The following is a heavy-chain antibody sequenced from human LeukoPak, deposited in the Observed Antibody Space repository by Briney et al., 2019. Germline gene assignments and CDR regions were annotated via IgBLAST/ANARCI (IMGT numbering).Heavy chain of an antibody. CDR2: INPNSGDT. CDR3: ATADSVPAGDYHYWYMDV. Sequence: ASVKVSCKASGFTLIDYIHWVRQDPRQGLQWMGWINPNSGDTEYAQKFQGRVTMTRDTSIRTVYMVLSSLRSDDTAVYYCATADSVPAGDYHYWYMDVWGKGTTVTVSS. CDR1: GFTLIDY. V-gene: IGHV1-2*02. D-gene: IGHD2-2*01. J-gene: IGHJ6*03.